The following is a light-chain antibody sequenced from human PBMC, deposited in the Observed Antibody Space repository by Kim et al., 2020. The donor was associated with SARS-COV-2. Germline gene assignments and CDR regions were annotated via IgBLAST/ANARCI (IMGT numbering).Light chain of an antibody. V-gene: IGLV6-57*01. CDR3: QSYDSNSPWV. Sequence: NFMLTQPHSVSESPGKTVTISCTRSSGSIVSNYVHWYQQRPGSSPTTLIYEDNQRPSGVPDRFSGSIDSSSNSASLTISGLKTADEADYYCQSYDSNSPWVFGGGTQLTVL. J-gene: IGLJ3*02. CDR1: SGSIVSNY. CDR2: EDN.